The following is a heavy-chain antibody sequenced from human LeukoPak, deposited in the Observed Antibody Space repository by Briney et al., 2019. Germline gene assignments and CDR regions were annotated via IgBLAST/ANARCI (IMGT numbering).Heavy chain of an antibody. Sequence: GSSVKVSCKASGGTFSSYAISWVRQAPGQGLEWMGGNIPMFRTANYAQKFRGRVTMTTDESTSTAHMELSSLRSGDTAVYYRAREIAVVPAAGNSWFDPWGQGTLVIVSS. J-gene: IGHJ5*02. CDR1: GGTFSSYA. CDR3: AREIAVVPAAGNSWFDP. D-gene: IGHD2-2*01. V-gene: IGHV1-69*05. CDR2: NIPMFRTA.